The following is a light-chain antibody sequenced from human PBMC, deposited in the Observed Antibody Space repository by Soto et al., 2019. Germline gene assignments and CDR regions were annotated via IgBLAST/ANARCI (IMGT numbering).Light chain of an antibody. CDR2: GAS. V-gene: IGKV3-15*01. CDR3: QQYTNRPPWT. CDR1: QSVSTN. J-gene: IGKJ1*01. Sequence: EILMTQSPATLSVSPGDRATLSCRASQSVSTNLAWYQQRPGQAPRLLIYGASTRATGIPARFSGSGSGTEFTLTISSLQSDDVAVYYCQQYTNRPPWTFGQGTKVDLK.